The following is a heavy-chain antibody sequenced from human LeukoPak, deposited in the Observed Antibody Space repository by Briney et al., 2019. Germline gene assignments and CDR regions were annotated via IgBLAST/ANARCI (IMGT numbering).Heavy chain of an antibody. D-gene: IGHD2-2*01. J-gene: IGHJ5*02. Sequence: SETLSLTCTVSGGSIGSGDYYWSWIRQPPGKGLEWIGYIYFSGSTNYNPSLKSRVTISVDTSKNQFSLKLSSVTAADTAVYYCAREVYCSSTSCQGGWFDPWGQGTLVTVSS. V-gene: IGHV4-61*08. CDR2: IYFSGST. CDR1: GGSIGSGDYY. CDR3: AREVYCSSTSCQGGWFDP.